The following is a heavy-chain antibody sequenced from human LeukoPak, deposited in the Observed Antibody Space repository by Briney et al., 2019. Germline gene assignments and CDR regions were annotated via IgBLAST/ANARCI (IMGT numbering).Heavy chain of an antibody. D-gene: IGHD3-22*01. CDR2: INHSGST. V-gene: IGHV4-34*01. CDR3: AREGRPGVSSGSPRGPSVYYYYMDV. J-gene: IGHJ6*03. CDR1: GGSFSGYY. Sequence: PSETLSLTCAVYGGSFSGYYWSWIRQPPGKGLEWIGEINHSGSTNYNPSLKSRVTISVDTSKNQFSLKLSSVTAADTAVYYCAREGRPGVSSGSPRGPSVYYYYMDVWGKGTTVTVSS.